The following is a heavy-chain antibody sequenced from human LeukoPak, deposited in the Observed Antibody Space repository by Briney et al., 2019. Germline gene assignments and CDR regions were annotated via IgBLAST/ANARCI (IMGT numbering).Heavy chain of an antibody. Sequence: GESLKIPCKGSGYSFTSYWIGWVRQMPGKGLEWMGIIYPGDSDTRYSPSFQGQVTISADKSISTAYLQWSSLKASDTAMYYCASGRGYCSSTSCWDWFDPWGQGTLVTVSS. CDR2: IYPGDSDT. V-gene: IGHV5-51*01. CDR3: ASGRGYCSSTSCWDWFDP. CDR1: GYSFTSYW. D-gene: IGHD2-2*01. J-gene: IGHJ5*02.